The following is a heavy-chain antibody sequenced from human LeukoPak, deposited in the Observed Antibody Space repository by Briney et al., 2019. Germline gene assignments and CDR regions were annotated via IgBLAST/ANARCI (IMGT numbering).Heavy chain of an antibody. V-gene: IGHV3-7*01. CDR2: INEDGGER. CDR1: GFTFSSYS. D-gene: IGHD1-14*01. CDR3: ARGGNLEN. Sequence: GGSLRLSCATSGFTFSSYSMNWVRQAPGKGLEWVANINEDGGERHYVDTVKGRFTISRDNAKNSLYLQMNSLRAEDTAVYYCARGGNLENWGRGTLVTVSS. J-gene: IGHJ4*02.